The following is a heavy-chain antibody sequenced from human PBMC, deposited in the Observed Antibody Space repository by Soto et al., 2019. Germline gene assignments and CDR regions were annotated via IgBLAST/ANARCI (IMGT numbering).Heavy chain of an antibody. CDR3: ARSYSSSWSLAFDI. V-gene: IGHV4-59*08. D-gene: IGHD6-13*01. J-gene: IGHJ3*02. Sequence: SETLSLTCTVSGGSISSYYWSWIRQPPGKGLEWIGYIYYSGSTNYNPSLKSRVTISVDTSKNQFSVKLSSVTAADTAVYYCARSYSSSWSLAFDIWGQGTMVTVSS. CDR1: GGSISSYY. CDR2: IYYSGST.